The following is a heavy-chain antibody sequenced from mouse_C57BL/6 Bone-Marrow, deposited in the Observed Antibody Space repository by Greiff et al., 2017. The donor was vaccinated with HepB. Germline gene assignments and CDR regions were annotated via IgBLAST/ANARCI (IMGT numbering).Heavy chain of an antibody. D-gene: IGHD2-10*02. J-gene: IGHJ4*01. CDR2: ISSGGTTI. Sequence: EVQGVESGGGLVQPGGSRKLSCAVSGFTLSSFGIHWVRQAPEKGLEWVAYISSGGTTIYYADTVKGRFTISRDNPRNTLFLQMPSLRSEDTAMYYCAKYGNYVGYAMDYWGQGTSVTVSS. CDR3: AKYGNYVGYAMDY. CDR1: GFTLSSFG. V-gene: IGHV5-17*02.